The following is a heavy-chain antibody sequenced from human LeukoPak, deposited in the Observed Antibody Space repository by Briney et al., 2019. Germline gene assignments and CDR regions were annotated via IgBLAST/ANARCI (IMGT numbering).Heavy chain of an antibody. D-gene: IGHD4-17*01. V-gene: IGHV3-23*01. J-gene: IGHJ6*02. CDR1: GFTFSSYA. Sequence: QAGGSLRLSCAASGFTFSSYAMSWVRQAPGKGLEWVSAISGSGGSSYYADSVKGRFTISRDNSKNTLYLQMNSLRAEDTAVYYCAKDPHGDYDHYYYYGMDVWGQGTTVTVSS. CDR3: AKDPHGDYDHYYYYGMDV. CDR2: ISGSGGSS.